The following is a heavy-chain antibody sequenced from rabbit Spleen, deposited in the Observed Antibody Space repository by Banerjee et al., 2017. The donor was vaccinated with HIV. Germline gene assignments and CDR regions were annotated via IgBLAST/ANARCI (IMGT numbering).Heavy chain of an antibody. Sequence: QSLEESGGGLVQPEGSLTLTCTASGVSLNDKDVMCWVRQAPGKGLEWIACINAATGKPVYATWAKGRFTISRTSSTTVTLRMTSLTAADRAAYFCARDLVAVIGWNFRLWGPGTLVTVS. CDR3: ARDLVAVIGWNFRL. V-gene: IGHV1S40*01. CDR2: INAATGKP. D-gene: IGHD1-1*01. J-gene: IGHJ4*01. CDR1: GVSLNDKDV.